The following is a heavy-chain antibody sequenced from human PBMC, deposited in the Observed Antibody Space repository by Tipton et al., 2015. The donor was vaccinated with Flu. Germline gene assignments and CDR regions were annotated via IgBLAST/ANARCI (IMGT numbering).Heavy chain of an antibody. Sequence: TLSLTCAVYGGSFTDYYWSWIRQPPGKGLEWIGEIHHSGNTKYNPSLKSRVTISVDTSKNQFSLKVNSVTAADTAVYYCARGSGSGTYVIFDFWGQGTLVTVSS. CDR2: IHHSGNT. CDR3: ARGSGSGTYVIFDF. V-gene: IGHV4-34*01. J-gene: IGHJ4*02. CDR1: GGSFTDYY. D-gene: IGHD3-10*01.